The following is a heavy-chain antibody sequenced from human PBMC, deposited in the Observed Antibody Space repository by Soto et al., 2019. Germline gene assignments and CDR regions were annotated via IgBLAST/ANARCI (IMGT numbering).Heavy chain of an antibody. CDR1: GGSFSGYY. Sequence: PSETLSLTCAVYGGSFSGYYWSWIRQPPGKGLEWIGEINHSGSTNYNPSLKSRVTISVDTSKNQFSLKLSSVTAADTAVYYCARATEEGVVVTATSFDYWGQGTLVTVS. J-gene: IGHJ4*02. V-gene: IGHV4-34*01. CDR3: ARATEEGVVVTATSFDY. D-gene: IGHD2-21*02. CDR2: INHSGST.